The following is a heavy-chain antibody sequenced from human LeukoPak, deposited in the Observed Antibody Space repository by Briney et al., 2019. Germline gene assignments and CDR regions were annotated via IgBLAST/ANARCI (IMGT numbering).Heavy chain of an antibody. CDR3: AKDSYGGYNDFGIDS. Sequence: SLRLSCAASGFTFDDHGMHWVRQAPGKSLEWVSGISWSSGIIGYADSVKGRFTISRDNAKNSLYLQMDNLRAEDTAIYYCAKDSYGGYNDFGIDSWGQGTLVSVSS. D-gene: IGHD5-12*01. J-gene: IGHJ4*02. CDR2: ISWSSGII. V-gene: IGHV3-9*01. CDR1: GFTFDDHG.